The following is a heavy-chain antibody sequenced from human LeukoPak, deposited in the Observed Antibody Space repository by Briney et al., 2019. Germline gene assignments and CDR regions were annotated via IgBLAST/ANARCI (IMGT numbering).Heavy chain of an antibody. CDR3: ARVGYYEFWSGYYTYYYYYYMDV. CDR2: ISAYNGNT. V-gene: IGHV1-18*01. D-gene: IGHD3-3*01. Sequence: ASVKVSCKASGYTFTSYGISWVRQAPGQGLEWMGWISAYNGNTNYAQKLQGRVTMTTDTSTSTAYMELRSLRSDDTAVYYCARVGYYEFWSGYYTYYYYYYMDVWGKGTTVTVSS. J-gene: IGHJ6*03. CDR1: GYTFTSYG.